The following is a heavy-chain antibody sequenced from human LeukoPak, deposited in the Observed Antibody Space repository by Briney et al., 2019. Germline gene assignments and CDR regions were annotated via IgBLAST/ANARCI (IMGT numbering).Heavy chain of an antibody. V-gene: IGHV3-66*02. CDR2: LYSDDSA. Sequence: GGSLRLSCVASGFSISSGYMTWARQAPGKALEWVSLLYSDDSAYYPDSVKGRFTISRDNSKSALHLQMDTLRTEDTAMYYCARDPWQGSTTLHWGQGIMVTVSS. D-gene: IGHD1-26*01. CDR1: GFSISSGY. J-gene: IGHJ4*02. CDR3: ARDPWQGSTTLH.